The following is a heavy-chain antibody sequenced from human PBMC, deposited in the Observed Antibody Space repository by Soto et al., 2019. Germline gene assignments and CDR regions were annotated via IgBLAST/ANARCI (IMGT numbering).Heavy chain of an antibody. CDR2: ISGSGGST. J-gene: IGHJ5*02. D-gene: IGHD1-26*01. CDR3: AKTPSQMGGSYHL. V-gene: IGHV3-23*01. Sequence: RLSCAASGFTFSSSAMSWVRQAPGEGLGWVSIISGSGGSTYYADSVKGRFTISRDNSKNTLYLQMNSLRVEDTALYYCAKTPSQMGGSYHLWGQGTLVTVSS. CDR1: GFTFSSSA.